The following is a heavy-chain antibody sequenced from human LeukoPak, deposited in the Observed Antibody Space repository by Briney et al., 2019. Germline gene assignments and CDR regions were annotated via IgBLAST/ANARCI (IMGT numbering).Heavy chain of an antibody. Sequence: GGSLRLSCAASEFTFRNHWMHWVRQAPGKGLVWVSYINADGSTTTYADHVKGRFTISRDNAKNTLYLQMNCLRVEDTAVYYCARDGSLPDYWGQGTLVTVSS. CDR2: INADGSTT. CDR1: EFTFRNHW. V-gene: IGHV3-74*01. J-gene: IGHJ4*02. CDR3: ARDGSLPDY.